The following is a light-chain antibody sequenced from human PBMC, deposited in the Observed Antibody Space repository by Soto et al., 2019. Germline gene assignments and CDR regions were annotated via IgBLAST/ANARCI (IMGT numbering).Light chain of an antibody. CDR2: DAS. J-gene: IGKJ1*01. CDR3: QQYNWT. V-gene: IGKV1-5*01. CDR1: QSISSW. Sequence: DIQMTPSPSTLSASVGDRVTITCRASQSISSWLAWYQQKPGKAPKLLIYDASSLESGVPSRFSGRGSGTEFTLTIRSLQPDDFATYYCQQYNWTFGQGTKVEI.